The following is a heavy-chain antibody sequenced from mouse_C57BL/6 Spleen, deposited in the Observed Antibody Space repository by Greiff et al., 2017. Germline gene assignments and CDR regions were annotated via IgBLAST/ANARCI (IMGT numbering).Heavy chain of an antibody. V-gene: IGHV5-17*01. CDR2: ISSGSSTI. CDR1: GFTFSDYG. CDR3: ANDGYYVGAWFAY. Sequence: DVQLVESGGGLVKPGGSLKLSCAASGFTFSDYGMHWVRQAPEKGLEWVAYISSGSSTIYYADTVKGRFTISRDNAKNTLFLQMTSLRSEDTAMYYCANDGYYVGAWFAYWGQGTLVTVSA. D-gene: IGHD2-3*01. J-gene: IGHJ3*01.